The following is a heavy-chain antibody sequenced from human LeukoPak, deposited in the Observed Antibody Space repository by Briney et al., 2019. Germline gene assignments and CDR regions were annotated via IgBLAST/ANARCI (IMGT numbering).Heavy chain of an antibody. CDR2: INSVGSST. V-gene: IGHV3-74*01. D-gene: IGHD1-26*01. Sequence: PGGSLRLSCAASGFTFSSYWMHWVRQAPGKGLVWVSRINSVGSSTSYADSVKGRFTISRDNAKNTLYLQMNSLRAEDTAVYYCARESSVGAHKAFDYWGQGTLVTVSS. J-gene: IGHJ4*02. CDR3: ARESSVGAHKAFDY. CDR1: GFTFSSYW.